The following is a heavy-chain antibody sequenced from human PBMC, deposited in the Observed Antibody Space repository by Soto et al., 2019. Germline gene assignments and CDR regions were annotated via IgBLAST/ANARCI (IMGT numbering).Heavy chain of an antibody. CDR1: GGSFSGYY. Sequence: PSETLSLTCAVYGGSFSGYYWSWIRQPPGKGLEWIGEINHSGSTNYNPSLKSRVTISVDTSKNQFSLKLSSVTAADTAVYYCASIHRRYHLAVWGKGTTVTVSS. CDR3: ASIHRRYHLAV. V-gene: IGHV4-34*01. CDR2: INHSGST. J-gene: IGHJ6*03.